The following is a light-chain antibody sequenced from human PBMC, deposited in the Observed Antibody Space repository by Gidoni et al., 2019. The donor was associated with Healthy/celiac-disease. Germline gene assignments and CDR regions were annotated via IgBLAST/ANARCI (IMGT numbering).Light chain of an antibody. CDR2: GAS. V-gene: IGKV3-20*01. J-gene: IGKJ1*01. CDR1: QSVSSSY. Sequence: ESVLTQSPGTLPLSPGERATLSCRASQSVSSSYLAWYQQKPGQAPRLLIYGASSRATGIPDRFSGSGSGTDFTLTISRLEPEDIAVYYCQQYGSSPVTFGQGTKVEIK. CDR3: QQYGSSPVT.